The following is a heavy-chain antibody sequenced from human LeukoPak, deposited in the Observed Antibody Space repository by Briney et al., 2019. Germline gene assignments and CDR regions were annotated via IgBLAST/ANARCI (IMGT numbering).Heavy chain of an antibody. V-gene: IGHV3-15*01. D-gene: IGHD3-10*01. CDR3: TTGITMVRGVIIDY. Sequence: GGSPRLSCAASGFTFSNAWMSWVRQAPGKGLEWVGRIKSKTDGGTTDYAAPVKGRFTISRDDSKNTLYLQMNSLKTEDTAVYYCTTGITMVRGVIIDYWGQGTLVTVSS. CDR1: GFTFSNAW. J-gene: IGHJ4*02. CDR2: IKSKTDGGTT.